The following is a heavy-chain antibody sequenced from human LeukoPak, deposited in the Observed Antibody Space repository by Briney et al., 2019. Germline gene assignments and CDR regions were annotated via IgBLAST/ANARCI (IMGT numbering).Heavy chain of an antibody. V-gene: IGHV4-59*08. J-gene: IGHJ5*02. CDR3: ARLRPDIVVAAVDWFDP. D-gene: IGHD2-15*01. CDR1: GGSMSNYY. CDR2: IYYSGST. Sequence: SETLSLTCTVSGGSMSNYYWSWIRQPPGKGLEWIGYIYYSGSTSYNPSLKSRVTISVDTSKNQFSLKLTSVTAADTAVYYCARLRPDIVVAAVDWFDPWGQGTLVTVSS.